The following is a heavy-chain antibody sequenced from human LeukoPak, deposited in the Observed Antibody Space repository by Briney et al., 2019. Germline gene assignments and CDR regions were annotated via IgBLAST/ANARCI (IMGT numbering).Heavy chain of an antibody. J-gene: IGHJ5*02. CDR1: GYTFSDYH. V-gene: IGHV1-2*02. CDR3: ARRGGIAAVDLNWFDP. D-gene: IGHD6-13*01. CDR2: INPDSGGT. Sequence: GASVKVSCKASGYTFSDYHMHWVRQAPGQGLEWMGWINPDSGGTKYAQKFQGRVTMTRDTSISTAYMELSRLTSDDTAVYYCARRGGIAAVDLNWFDPWGQGTLVTVSS.